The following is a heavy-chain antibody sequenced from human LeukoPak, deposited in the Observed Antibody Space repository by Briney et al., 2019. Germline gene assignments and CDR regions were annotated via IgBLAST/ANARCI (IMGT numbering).Heavy chain of an antibody. CDR2: ISSSSSYI. Sequence: PGGSLRLSCAASGFTFSSYSMNWVRQAPGKGLEWVSSISSSSSYIYYAGSVKGRFTISRDNAKNSLYLQMNSLRAEDTAVYYCARLHDDDLGYWGQGTLVTVSS. D-gene: IGHD5-24*01. J-gene: IGHJ4*02. V-gene: IGHV3-21*01. CDR3: ARLHDDDLGY. CDR1: GFTFSSYS.